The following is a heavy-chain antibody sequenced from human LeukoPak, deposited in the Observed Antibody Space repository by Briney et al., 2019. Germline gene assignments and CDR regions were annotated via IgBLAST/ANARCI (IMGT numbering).Heavy chain of an antibody. CDR3: ARGKVGGYCNITSCYSDY. D-gene: IGHD2-2*01. J-gene: IGHJ4*02. CDR2: MYYRGST. Sequence: SETLSLTCTVSGGSISSYYWSWIRQPPGKGLEWIGYMYYRGSTEYNPSVKSRVSISVDTSKNQLPLRLSSVTAADTAVYYCARGKVGGYCNITSCYSDYWGQGTLVTVSS. V-gene: IGHV4-59*01. CDR1: GGSISSYY.